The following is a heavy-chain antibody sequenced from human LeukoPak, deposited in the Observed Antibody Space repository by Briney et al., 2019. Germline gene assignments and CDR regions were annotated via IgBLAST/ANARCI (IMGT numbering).Heavy chain of an antibody. CDR2: IRSKAYGGTT. CDR3: AIFGVVPIRSGYFDL. Sequence: GGSLRLSCTASGFTFGDYAMSWVRQAPGKGLEWVGFIRSKAYGGTTEYAASVKGRFTISRDDSKSIAYLQMDSLKTEDTAVYYCAIFGVVPIRSGYFDLRGRGTLVTVSS. CDR1: GFTFGDYA. D-gene: IGHD3-3*01. V-gene: IGHV3-49*04. J-gene: IGHJ2*01.